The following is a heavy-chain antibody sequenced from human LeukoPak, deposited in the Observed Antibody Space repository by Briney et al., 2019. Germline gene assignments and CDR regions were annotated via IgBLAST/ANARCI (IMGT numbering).Heavy chain of an antibody. V-gene: IGHV3-11*01. J-gene: IGHJ4*02. D-gene: IGHD4/OR15-4a*01. Sequence: PGGSLRLSCSASGFSFTDSYMNWFRLSPEKGLEWIAYITSSGATIEYADSVKGRFTISRVNAKNSLYPQMNSLRPDDTAVYYCARDPDYGDPNWGQGTLVTVSS. CDR2: ITSSGATI. CDR3: ARDPDYGDPN. CDR1: GFSFTDSY.